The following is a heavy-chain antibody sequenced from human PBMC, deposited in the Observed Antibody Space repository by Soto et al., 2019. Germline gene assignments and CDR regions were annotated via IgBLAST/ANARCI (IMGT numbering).Heavy chain of an antibody. CDR2: INHSGST. D-gene: IGHD6-6*01. V-gene: IGHV4-34*01. Sequence: SETLSLTCAVYGGSFSGYYWSWIRQPPGKGLEWIGEINHSGSTNYNPSLKSRVTISVDTSKNQFSLKLSSVTAADTAVYYCARAGLSSIAARRVYYYYMDVWGKGTTVTVSS. J-gene: IGHJ6*03. CDR1: GGSFSGYY. CDR3: ARAGLSSIAARRVYYYYMDV.